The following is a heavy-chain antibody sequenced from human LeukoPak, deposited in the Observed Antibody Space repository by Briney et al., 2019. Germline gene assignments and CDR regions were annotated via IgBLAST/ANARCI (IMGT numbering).Heavy chain of an antibody. CDR3: ARRELLSTPDAFDI. Sequence: SETLSLTCTVSGGSISSSSYYWGWIRQPPGKGLEWIGSIYYSGSPSYNPSPKSRVTISVDTSKNQFSLKVSSVTAADTAVYYCARRELLSTPDAFDIWGQGTMVTVSS. J-gene: IGHJ3*02. V-gene: IGHV4-39*01. D-gene: IGHD3-10*01. CDR2: IYYSGSP. CDR1: GGSISSSSYY.